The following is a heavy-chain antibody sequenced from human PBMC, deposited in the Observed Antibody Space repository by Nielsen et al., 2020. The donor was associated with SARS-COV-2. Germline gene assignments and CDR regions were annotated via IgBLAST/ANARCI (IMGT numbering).Heavy chain of an antibody. CDR1: GGSISSSSYY. CDR2: IYYSGST. CDR3: ARHEGTQNWFDP. V-gene: IGHV4-39*01. Sequence: SETLSLTCTVSGGSISSSSYYWGWIRQPPGKELEWIGSIYYSGSTYYNPPLKSRVTISVDTSKNQFSLKLSSVTAADTAVYYCARHEGTQNWFDPWGQGTLVTVSS. J-gene: IGHJ5*02. D-gene: IGHD1-1*01.